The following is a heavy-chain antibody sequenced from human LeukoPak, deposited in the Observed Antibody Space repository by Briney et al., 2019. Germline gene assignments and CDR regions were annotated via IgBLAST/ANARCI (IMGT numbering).Heavy chain of an antibody. V-gene: IGHV1-18*01. CDR1: GYTFTIYG. CDR3: ASHQPGYCSSTSCFYFDY. CDR2: ISAYNGNT. J-gene: IGHJ4*02. Sequence: ASVTLSFTSSGYTFTIYGISWVRQAPGQGLEWMGWISAYNGNTNYAQKLQGRATMTTDTSTSTAYMELRSLRFEDTAVYYCASHQPGYCSSTSCFYFDYWGQGTLVTVSS. D-gene: IGHD2-2*03.